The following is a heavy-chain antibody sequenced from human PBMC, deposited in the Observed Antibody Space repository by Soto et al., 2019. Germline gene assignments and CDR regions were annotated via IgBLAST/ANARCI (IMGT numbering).Heavy chain of an antibody. CDR1: GYTFTSYG. V-gene: IGHV1-18*01. CDR2: ISAYNGNT. J-gene: IGHJ4*02. D-gene: IGHD6-19*01. CDR3: ARAKTTIAVAGTVDY. Sequence: ASVKVSCKASGYTFTSYGISWVRQAPGQGLEWMGWISAYNGNTNYAQKLQGRVTMTTDTSTSTAYMELRSLRSDDTAVYYCARAKTTIAVAGTVDYWGQGTLVTVSS.